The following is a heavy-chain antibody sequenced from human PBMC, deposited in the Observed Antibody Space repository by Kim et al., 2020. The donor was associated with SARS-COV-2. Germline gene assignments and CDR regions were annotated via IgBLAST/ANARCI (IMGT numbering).Heavy chain of an antibody. CDR3: AREAVPAAIDY. Sequence: NYTPPLKSRVTLSVDTPKNQFSRKLSSVTAADTAVYYCAREAVPAAIDYWGQGTLVTVSS. V-gene: IGHV4-4*07. D-gene: IGHD2-2*01. J-gene: IGHJ4*02.